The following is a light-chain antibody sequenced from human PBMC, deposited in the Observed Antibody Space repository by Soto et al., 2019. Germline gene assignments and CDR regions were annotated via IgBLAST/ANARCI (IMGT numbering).Light chain of an antibody. J-gene: IGLJ1*01. CDR2: DVS. Sequence: QSTPNQPASVSGSFGQSQTISCTGTSSDVGGYNYVSWYQQHPGKAPKVMIYDVSSRPSGVSHRFSGSKSGNTASLTISGLQAEDEADYYCSSYTTISSYVFGTGT. V-gene: IGLV2-14*01. CDR1: SSDVGGYNY. CDR3: SSYTTISSYV.